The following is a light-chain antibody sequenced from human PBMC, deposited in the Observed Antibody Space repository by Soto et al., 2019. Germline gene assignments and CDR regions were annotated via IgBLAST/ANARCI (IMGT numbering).Light chain of an antibody. CDR1: QRISGN. J-gene: IGKJ1*01. CDR2: DAS. Sequence: EVVMTQSPATLSVSPGERATLSCWASQRISGNLAWYQQKPGQAPRLLIYDASTRATGIPARFSGNGSGTQFTLTITSLQSEDVAFYYCQQYNNWPPWTFGQGTKVEI. CDR3: QQYNNWPPWT. V-gene: IGKV3-15*01.